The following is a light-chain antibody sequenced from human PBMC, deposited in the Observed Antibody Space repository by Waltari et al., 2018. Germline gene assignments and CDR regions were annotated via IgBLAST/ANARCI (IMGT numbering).Light chain of an antibody. CDR1: QAVSRF. V-gene: IGKV3-20*01. CDR2: DTS. CDR3: QKYGSLPAT. Sequence: EIALTQSQGTLSLSPGERDTLSCRASQAVSRFLAWYQQKPGQAPRLLIYDTSTRATGIPDRFSGSGSGTDFSLTISRLEPEDFAVYYCQKYGSLPATFGQGTKVEI. J-gene: IGKJ1*01.